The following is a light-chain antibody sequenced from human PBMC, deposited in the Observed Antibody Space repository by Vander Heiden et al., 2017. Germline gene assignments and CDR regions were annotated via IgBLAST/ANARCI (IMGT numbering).Light chain of an antibody. CDR1: QSINTY. CDR3: QQDNSFTWT. V-gene: IGKV1-5*03. Sequence: IQMTQFPSTLSASVGDRVTITCRASQSINTYFAWYQQKPGKAPNLLIYTASSLESGVPSRFSGSGSGTEFTLTISSLQPDDFATYYCQQDNSFTWTFGQGTKVEIK. J-gene: IGKJ1*01. CDR2: TAS.